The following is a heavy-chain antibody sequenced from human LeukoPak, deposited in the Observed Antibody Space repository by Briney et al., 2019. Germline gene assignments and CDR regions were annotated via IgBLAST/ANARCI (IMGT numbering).Heavy chain of an antibody. V-gene: IGHV1-8*01. D-gene: IGHD4-11*01. CDR1: GYTFSKYD. Sequence: ASVTVSCKTSGYTFSKYDVNWVRQATGQGLEWMGWMKPNSGQTGYAQRFQGRIIMTRNTSITTANMQLNSLTSEDTAKYYCARGPPERTYSDFWGQGTLVTVSS. CDR3: ARGPPERTYSDF. CDR2: MKPNSGQT. J-gene: IGHJ4*02.